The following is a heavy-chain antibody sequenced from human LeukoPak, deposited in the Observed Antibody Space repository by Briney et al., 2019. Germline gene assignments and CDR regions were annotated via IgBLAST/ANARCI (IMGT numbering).Heavy chain of an antibody. CDR2: IYYSGYT. CDR1: GGSISSYY. Sequence: SETLSLTCTVSGGSISSYYWSWIRQPPGKGLEWIGYIYYSGYTNYNPSLKSRVTISVDTSKNQFSLRLRSVTAADTAVYYCARHPGYYYYYMDVWGKGTTVTISS. V-gene: IGHV4-59*08. J-gene: IGHJ6*03. CDR3: ARHPGYYYYYMDV.